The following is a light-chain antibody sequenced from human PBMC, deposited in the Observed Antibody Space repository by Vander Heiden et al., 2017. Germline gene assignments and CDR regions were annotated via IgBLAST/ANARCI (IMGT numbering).Light chain of an antibody. Sequence: DIVMTQSPAPLPLSLGGRATINCKSSQSVLYNCNNKNYLAWYQQKPGQPPKLLIYGASTRESGVPDRFSGSGSGTDFTLTISSLQAEDVAVYYCQQYYSTPLTFGRGTKVEIK. V-gene: IGKV4-1*01. J-gene: IGKJ4*01. CDR3: QQYYSTPLT. CDR2: GAS. CDR1: QSVLYNCNNKNY.